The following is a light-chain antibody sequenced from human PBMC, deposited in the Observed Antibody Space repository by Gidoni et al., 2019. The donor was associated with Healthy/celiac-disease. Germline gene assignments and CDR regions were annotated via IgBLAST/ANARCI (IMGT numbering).Light chain of an antibody. CDR3: QQYNSYSYT. CDR2: KAS. Sequence: ITCRASQSLSSWLAWYQQKPGKAPKLLIYKASSLESGVPSRFSGSGSGTEFTLTISSLQPDDFATYYCQQYNSYSYTFGQGTKLEIK. CDR1: QSLSSW. J-gene: IGKJ2*01. V-gene: IGKV1-5*03.